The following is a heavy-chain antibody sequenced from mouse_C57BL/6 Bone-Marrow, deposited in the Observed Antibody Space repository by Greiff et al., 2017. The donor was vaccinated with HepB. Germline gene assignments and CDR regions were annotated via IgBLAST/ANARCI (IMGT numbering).Heavy chain of an antibody. Sequence: QVQLQQSGAELVRPGTSVKVSCKASGYAFTNYLIEWVKQRPGQGLEWIGVINPGSGGTNYNEKFKGKATLTADKSSSTAYMQLSSLTSEDSAVYFCARGGDYDRFDYWGQGTTLTVSS. J-gene: IGHJ2*01. CDR2: INPGSGGT. D-gene: IGHD2-4*01. CDR3: ARGGDYDRFDY. CDR1: GYAFTNYL. V-gene: IGHV1-54*01.